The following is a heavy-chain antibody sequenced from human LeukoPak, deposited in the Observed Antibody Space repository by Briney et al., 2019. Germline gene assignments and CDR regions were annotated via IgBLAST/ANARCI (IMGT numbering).Heavy chain of an antibody. V-gene: IGHV1-69*05. Sequence: ASVKVSCKASGGTFSSYAISWVRQAPGQGLEWMGRIIPIFGTANYAQKFQGRVTITTDESTSTAYMELSSLRSEDTAVYYCAREGEEDYYDSSGYSNYFDYWGQGTLVTVSS. D-gene: IGHD3-22*01. CDR1: GGTFSSYA. CDR2: IIPIFGTA. CDR3: AREGEEDYYDSSGYSNYFDY. J-gene: IGHJ4*02.